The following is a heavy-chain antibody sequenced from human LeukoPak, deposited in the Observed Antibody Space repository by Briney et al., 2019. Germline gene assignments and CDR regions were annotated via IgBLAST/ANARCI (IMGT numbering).Heavy chain of an antibody. J-gene: IGHJ3*01. D-gene: IGHD1-1*01. CDR1: GYTFSSHA. CDR2: ISSGGSGT. Sequence: GGSLRLSCAASGYTFSSHAMSWVRQAPGKGLEWASAISSGGSGTYYTDSVKGRFTISRDNSKNTLYFQMSSLRAEDTAVYYCARRTAGATRAFDFWGQGTLVTVSS. CDR3: ARRTAGATRAFDF. V-gene: IGHV3-23*01.